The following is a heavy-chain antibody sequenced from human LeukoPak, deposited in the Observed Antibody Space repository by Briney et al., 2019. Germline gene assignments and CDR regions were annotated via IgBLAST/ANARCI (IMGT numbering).Heavy chain of an antibody. CDR1: GGSISSYY. J-gene: IGHJ4*02. CDR2: IYYSGST. V-gene: IGHV4-59*01. CDR3: ARGDYDSSGYYY. Sequence: SETLSLTCTVSGGSISSYYWGWIRQPPGKGLEWIGYIYYSGSTNYNPSLKSRVTISVDTSKNQFSLKLSSVTAADTAVYYCARGDYDSSGYYYWGQGTLVTVSS. D-gene: IGHD3-22*01.